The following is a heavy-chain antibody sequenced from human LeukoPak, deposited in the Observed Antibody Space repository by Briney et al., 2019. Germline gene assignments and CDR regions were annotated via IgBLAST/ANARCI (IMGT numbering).Heavy chain of an antibody. Sequence: ASVKVSCKASRYTLSIYYIHWVRQAPGQGLEWMRRINPTSGGTQFAQNFQVRVTLARDTSISTAHTVLTRLTSDYTAVKFCAGWRGDLYYFDIWGQGTLVTVSS. V-gene: IGHV1-2*06. D-gene: IGHD4-17*01. CDR1: RYTLSIYY. CDR3: AGWRGDLYYFDI. J-gene: IGHJ4*02. CDR2: INPTSGGT.